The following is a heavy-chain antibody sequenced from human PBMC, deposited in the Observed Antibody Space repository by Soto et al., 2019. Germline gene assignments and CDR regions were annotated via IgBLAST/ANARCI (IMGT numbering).Heavy chain of an antibody. CDR2: ISGSGANT. CDR1: GFSFSNYA. D-gene: IGHD2-2*01. CDR3: AKGTATSCYDAYDY. Sequence: GGSLRLSCIPSGFSFSNYAMTWVRQAPGKGLEWVSAISGSGANTYYADSVKGRFTISRDNSKNTLYLQMNSLRAEDTALYYCAKGTATSCYDAYDYWGQGTLVTVSS. J-gene: IGHJ4*02. V-gene: IGHV3-23*01.